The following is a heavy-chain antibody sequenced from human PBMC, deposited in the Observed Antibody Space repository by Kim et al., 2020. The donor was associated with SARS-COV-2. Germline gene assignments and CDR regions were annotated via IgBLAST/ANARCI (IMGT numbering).Heavy chain of an antibody. Sequence: GGSLRLSCAASGFTFTSYGVHWVRQAPGKGLEWVAVIWYDGSNKHYADSMKGRFTISRDNSKNTLYLQINSLRAEDTAIYYCARDGLLKGYGYYFDYWGLGTLVTVSS. CDR3: ARDGLLKGYGYYFDY. J-gene: IGHJ4*02. V-gene: IGHV3-33*01. D-gene: IGHD3-10*01. CDR2: IWYDGSNK. CDR1: GFTFTSYG.